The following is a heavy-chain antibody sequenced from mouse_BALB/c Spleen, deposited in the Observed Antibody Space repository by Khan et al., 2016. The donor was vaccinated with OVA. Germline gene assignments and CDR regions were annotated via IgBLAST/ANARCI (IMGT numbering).Heavy chain of an antibody. D-gene: IGHD3-1*01. CDR1: GFNINDTY. J-gene: IGHJ3*01. CDR2: IDPANGNT. V-gene: IGHV14-3*02. CDR3: ARGAHGLARSAY. Sequence: VQLKQSGAELVKPGASVKLSCTASGFNINDTYMHWVKQRPEQDLEWIGRIDPANGNTKYDPKFQGKATITADTSSNTAYLQLSSLTSEDTAVYYCARGAHGLARSAYWGQGTLVTVSA.